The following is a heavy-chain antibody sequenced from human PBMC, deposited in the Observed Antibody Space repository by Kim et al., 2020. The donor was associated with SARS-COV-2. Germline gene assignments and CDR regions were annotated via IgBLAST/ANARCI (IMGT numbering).Heavy chain of an antibody. CDR2: DAS. J-gene: IGHJ4*02. CDR3: ARVYYVIDY. V-gene: IGHV3-23*01. Sequence: DASDYADSVRGLFTISRDSSKNTLYLQMNSVRAEDSAIYYCARVYYVIDYWGQGTQVTVSS. D-gene: IGHD3-10*01.